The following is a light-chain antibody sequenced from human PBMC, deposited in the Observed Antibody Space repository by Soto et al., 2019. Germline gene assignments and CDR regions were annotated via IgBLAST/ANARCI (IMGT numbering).Light chain of an antibody. CDR1: SSDVGGYNY. V-gene: IGLV2-14*01. CDR2: EVS. CDR3: SSYTSSSTGYV. J-gene: IGLJ1*01. Sequence: QSALTQPASVSGSPGQSITISCTGTSSDVGGYNYVSWYQQHPGKAPKLMIYEVSNRPSGVSNRFSGSKSGNTASLTISGLQAEDEADYYCSSYTSSSTGYVFGTGTK.